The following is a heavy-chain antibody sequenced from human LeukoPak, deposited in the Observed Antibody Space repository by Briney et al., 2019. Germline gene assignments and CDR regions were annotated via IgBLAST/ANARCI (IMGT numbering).Heavy chain of an antibody. D-gene: IGHD3-3*01. CDR2: IRYDGSNK. J-gene: IGHJ6*03. V-gene: IGHV3-30*02. CDR1: GFTFSSSA. Sequence: PGGSLRLSCAASGFTFSSSAMTWVRQAPGKGLEWVAFIRYDGSNKYYADSVKGRFTISRDNSKNTLYLQMNSLRAEDTAVYYCAKDLGFWVYMDVWGKGTTVTVSS. CDR3: AKDLGFWVYMDV.